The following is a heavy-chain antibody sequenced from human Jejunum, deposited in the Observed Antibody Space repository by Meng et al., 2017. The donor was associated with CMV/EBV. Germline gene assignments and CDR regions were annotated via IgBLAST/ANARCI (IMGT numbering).Heavy chain of an antibody. CDR3: VKDVAY. D-gene: IGHD2-21*01. Sequence: QVWRVESGGGVVQPGGSLRLTCAASGFTFSDYGIHWVRQAPGKGLEWVAFVPHDGTSKYYADSVKGRFTISRDNSENTLYLQMSSLRAEDTAVYYCVKDVAYWGQGTLVTVSS. CDR2: VPHDGTSK. J-gene: IGHJ4*02. CDR1: GFTFSDYG. V-gene: IGHV3-30*02.